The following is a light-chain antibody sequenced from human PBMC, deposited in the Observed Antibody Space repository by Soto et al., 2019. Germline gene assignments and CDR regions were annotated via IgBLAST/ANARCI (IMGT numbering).Light chain of an antibody. CDR3: MQALHTPGT. J-gene: IGKJ5*01. Sequence: DIVMTQSPLSLPVTPGEPASISCRSSQSLLHSNGYNYLDWYLQKPGQSPQLLIYLGSNRASGVPHRFSGSGSGTDFTLKISRVEAEDVGVYYCMQALHTPGTFGQGTRLEIK. V-gene: IGKV2-28*01. CDR1: QSLLHSNGYNY. CDR2: LGS.